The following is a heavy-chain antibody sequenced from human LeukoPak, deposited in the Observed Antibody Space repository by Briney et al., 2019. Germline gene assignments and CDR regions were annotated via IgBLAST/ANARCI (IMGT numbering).Heavy chain of an antibody. CDR2: IYYSGST. CDR1: GGSISNYH. J-gene: IGHJ2*01. CDR3: AIDLRVAWYFDL. Sequence: SETLSLTCTVSGGSISNYHWSWIRQPPGKGLEWIGYIYYSGSTNYNPSLKSRVTISIDTSKNQFSLKLNSVTAADTAVYYCAIDLRVAWYFDLWGRGTLVTVSS. D-gene: IGHD3-3*01. V-gene: IGHV4-59*01.